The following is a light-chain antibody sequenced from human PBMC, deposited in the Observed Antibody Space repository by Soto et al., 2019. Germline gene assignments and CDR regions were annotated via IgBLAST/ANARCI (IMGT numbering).Light chain of an antibody. Sequence: QSVLTQPPSVSAAPGQKVTISCSGSSSNIGNNYVFWYQQLPGTAPKPVIYDNDKRPSGIPDRFCGSKSGTSATLGITGLQTGDEADYYCAPWDRSLSVEVFGGGTKLTVL. CDR3: APWDRSLSVEV. CDR1: SSNIGNNY. J-gene: IGLJ2*01. V-gene: IGLV1-51*01. CDR2: DND.